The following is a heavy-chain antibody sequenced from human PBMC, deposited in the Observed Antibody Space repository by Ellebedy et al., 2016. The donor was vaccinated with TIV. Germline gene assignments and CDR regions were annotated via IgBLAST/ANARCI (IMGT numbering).Heavy chain of an antibody. V-gene: IGHV4-39*01. J-gene: IGHJ4*02. D-gene: IGHD3-3*02. CDR2: IYYSGST. Sequence: SETLSLXXTVSGGSISSSSYYWGWIRQPPGKGLEWIGSIYYSGSTYYNPSLKSRVTISVDTSKNQFSLKLSSVTAADTAVYYCARQTDISLDYWGQGTLVTVSS. CDR3: ARQTDISLDY. CDR1: GGSISSSSYY.